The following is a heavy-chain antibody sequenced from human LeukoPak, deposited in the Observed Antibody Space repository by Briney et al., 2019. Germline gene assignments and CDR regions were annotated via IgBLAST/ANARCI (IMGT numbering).Heavy chain of an antibody. CDR2: ISYDGSIN. Sequence: GSLSLSCAASGFTFSSYAMHWVRQAPGKGLEWVALISYDGSINDYADSVKGRFTISRDNSKNTLYLQMNSLRADDTAMYYCARGSYSSSWKTFDYWGQGTLVTVSS. V-gene: IGHV3-30*04. CDR1: GFTFSSYA. CDR3: ARGSYSSSWKTFDY. J-gene: IGHJ4*02. D-gene: IGHD6-13*01.